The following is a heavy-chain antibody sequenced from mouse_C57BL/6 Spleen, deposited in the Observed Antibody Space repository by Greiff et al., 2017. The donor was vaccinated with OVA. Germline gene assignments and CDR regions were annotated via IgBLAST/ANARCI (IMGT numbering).Heavy chain of an antibody. CDR2: IDPSDSYT. CDR1: GYTFTSYW. D-gene: IGHD1-1*01. V-gene: IGHV1-50*01. Sequence: QVQLQQPGAELVKPGASVKLSCKASGYTFTSYWMQWVQQRPGQGLEWIGEIDPSDSYTNYNQKFKGKATLTVDTSSSTAYMQLSSLTSEDSAVYYCAKIFTTVVADYWGQGTTLTVSS. CDR3: AKIFTTVVADY. J-gene: IGHJ2*01.